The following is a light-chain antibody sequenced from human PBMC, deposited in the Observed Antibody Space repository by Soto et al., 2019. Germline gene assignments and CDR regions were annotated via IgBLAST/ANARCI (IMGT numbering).Light chain of an antibody. CDR1: QSVRSY. CDR3: QQRSNWPLVT. Sequence: EIVLTQSRATLSLSPGERATLSCRASQSVRSYLAWYQQKPGQPPRLLIYDTSNRATGIPARFSGSGYGTDFTLTISSLDPEDFAVYYCQQRSNWPLVTFGPGTRVDIK. V-gene: IGKV3-11*01. J-gene: IGKJ3*01. CDR2: DTS.